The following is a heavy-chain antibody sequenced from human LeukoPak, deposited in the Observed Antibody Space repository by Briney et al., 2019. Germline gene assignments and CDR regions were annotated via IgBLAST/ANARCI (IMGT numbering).Heavy chain of an antibody. Sequence: GASVKVSCKASGYTFTDYYMHWVRQAPGQGLEWMGWINPNSGGTNYAQKFQGRVTMARDTSISTAYMELSRLRSDDTAVYYCARDRTMVRKNWFDPWGQGTLVTVSS. CDR3: ARDRTMVRKNWFDP. V-gene: IGHV1-2*02. CDR1: GYTFTDYY. J-gene: IGHJ5*02. D-gene: IGHD3-10*01. CDR2: INPNSGGT.